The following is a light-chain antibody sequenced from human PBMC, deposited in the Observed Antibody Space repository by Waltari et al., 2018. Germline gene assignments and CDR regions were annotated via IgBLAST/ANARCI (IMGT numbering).Light chain of an antibody. CDR3: SSYISSTSVI. J-gene: IGLJ2*01. CDR2: EVN. CDR1: RSDVGNSNL. V-gene: IGLV2-23*02. Sequence: QPALTQPASVSGSPGQSITIPCTGTRSDVGNSNLLTWYQHHPGKSPKLMISEVNKRPSGVSNRFSGSKSGNTASLTISGLQSEDEASYYCSSYISSTSVIFGGGTKLTVL.